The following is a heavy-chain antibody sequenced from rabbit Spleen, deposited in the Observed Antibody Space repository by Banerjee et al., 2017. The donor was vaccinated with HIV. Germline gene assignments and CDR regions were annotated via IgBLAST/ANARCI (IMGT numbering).Heavy chain of an antibody. CDR2: INTITGKS. CDR1: GFSFSDTDV. CDR3: ARDGAGGSYFAL. V-gene: IGHV1S45*01. D-gene: IGHD8-1*01. Sequence: QEQLEESGGGLVKPEGSLTLTCKASGFSFSDTDVMCWVRQAPGKGLEWIACINTITGKSVYASWAKGRFIMSRTSSTTVTLQMTSLTAADTATYFCARDGAGGSYFALWGQGTLVTVS. J-gene: IGHJ4*01.